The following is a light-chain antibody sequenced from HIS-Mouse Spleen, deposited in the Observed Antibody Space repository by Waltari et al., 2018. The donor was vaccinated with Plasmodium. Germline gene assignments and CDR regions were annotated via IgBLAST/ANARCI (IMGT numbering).Light chain of an antibody. CDR1: ALPKKY. V-gene: IGLV3-10*01. CDR3: YSTDSSGNHRV. Sequence: SYELPQPPSVSVSPGQTARFTCSGDALPKKYAYWYPQKSGQAPVLVIYDDSKRPSGIPERFSGSSSGTMATLTISGAQVEDEADYYCYSTDSSGNHRVFGGGTKLTVL. CDR2: DDS. J-gene: IGLJ3*02.